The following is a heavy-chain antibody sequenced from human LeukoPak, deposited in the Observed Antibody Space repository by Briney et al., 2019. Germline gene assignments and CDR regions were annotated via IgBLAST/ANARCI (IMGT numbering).Heavy chain of an antibody. CDR2: IYYSGST. CDR3: ARFEGYYFDY. V-gene: IGHV4-34*01. J-gene: IGHJ4*02. Sequence: PSETLSLTCAVYGGSFSGYYWSWIRQPPGKGLGWIGSIYYSGSTYYNPSLKSRVTISVDTSKNQFSLKLSSVTAADTAVYYCARFEGYYFDYWGQGTLVTVSS. CDR1: GGSFSGYY.